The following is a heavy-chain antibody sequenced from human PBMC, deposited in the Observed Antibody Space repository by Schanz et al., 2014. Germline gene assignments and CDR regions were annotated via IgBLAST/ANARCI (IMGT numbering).Heavy chain of an antibody. Sequence: EVQLVESGGGVVQPGGSLRLSCAASGFTFSDSWMHWVRQAPGKGLEWVSAITDSGGSTYYADSVKGRFTISRDNSKNTLYLQMNSLRAEDSAVYYCAKVGPYSGSLGAFDIWGQGTMVTVSS. CDR1: GFTFSDSW. V-gene: IGHV3-23*04. CDR2: ITDSGGST. CDR3: AKVGPYSGSLGAFDI. J-gene: IGHJ3*02. D-gene: IGHD1-26*01.